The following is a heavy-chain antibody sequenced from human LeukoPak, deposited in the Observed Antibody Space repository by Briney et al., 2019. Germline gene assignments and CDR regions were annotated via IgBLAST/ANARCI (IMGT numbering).Heavy chain of an antibody. CDR2: INPSGGST. CDR1: GYIFTSYY. J-gene: IGHJ4*02. CDR3: ARHKEVGDYYYFDY. D-gene: IGHD2/OR15-2a*01. V-gene: IGHV1-46*01. Sequence: ASVKVPCKASGYIFTSYYMHWVRQAPGQGLEWMGIINPSGGSTSYTQKFQGRVTMTRDTSTTTVYMELSSLRSQDTAVYYCARHKEVGDYYYFDYWGQGTLVTVSS.